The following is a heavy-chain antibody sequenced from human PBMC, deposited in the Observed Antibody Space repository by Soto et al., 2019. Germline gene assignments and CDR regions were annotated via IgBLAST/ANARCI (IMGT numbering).Heavy chain of an antibody. J-gene: IGHJ5*02. CDR1: GFTFSNSA. CDR2: ILRGSCSST. Sequence: GSLRLSCSASGFTFSNSAMSWVRQAPGKGLEWVSAILRGSCSSTYYADSLTGRFTISRDNSRNTLYLQMNILRADDTALYYCARDGKVSGSGYANGGFDPWGQGTLVTVSS. V-gene: IGHV3-23*01. D-gene: IGHD2-8*01. CDR3: ARDGKVSGSGYANGGFDP.